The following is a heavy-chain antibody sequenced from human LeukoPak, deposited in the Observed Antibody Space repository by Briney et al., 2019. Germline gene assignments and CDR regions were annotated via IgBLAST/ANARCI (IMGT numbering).Heavy chain of an antibody. CDR2: ISATTGRT. CDR3: AKGESSTWYAGRLDN. Sequence: LPGGSLRLSCAASGFTFSGYAMNWVRRAPGKGLEWVSRISATTGRTYYTDSVKGRFTISRDNSKDTLYLRMNSLSVEDTAVYYYAKGESSTWYAGRLDNCGQGTLVTVSS. CDR1: GFTFSGYA. V-gene: IGHV3-23*01. D-gene: IGHD2-2*01. J-gene: IGHJ4*02.